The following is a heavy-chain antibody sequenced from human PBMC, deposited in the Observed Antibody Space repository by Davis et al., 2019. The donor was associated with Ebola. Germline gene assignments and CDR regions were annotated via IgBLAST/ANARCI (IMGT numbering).Heavy chain of an antibody. CDR2: VTSSGGGT. CDR1: GFIFSSYV. Sequence: GESLKISCAASGFIFSSYVMSWVRQAPGKGLEWVSAVTSSGGGTYYADSVKGRFTISRDNSKNTLYLQMNSLRAEDTAVYYCAKDRAKQSSMAALPDYWGQGTLVTVSS. D-gene: IGHD6-6*01. CDR3: AKDRAKQSSMAALPDY. J-gene: IGHJ4*02. V-gene: IGHV3-23*01.